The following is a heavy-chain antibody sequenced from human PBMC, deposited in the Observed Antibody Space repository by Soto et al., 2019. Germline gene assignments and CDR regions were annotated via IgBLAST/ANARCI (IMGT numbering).Heavy chain of an antibody. Sequence: TGGSLRLSCAASGFTFSSYWMSRVRQAPGKGLEWVANIKQDGSEKYYVDSVKGRFTISRDNAKNSLYLQMNSLRAEDTAVYYCARIATVVVPAAMPWYYYYMDVWGKGTTVTVSS. CDR2: IKQDGSEK. CDR1: GFTFSSYW. D-gene: IGHD2-2*01. CDR3: ARIATVVVPAAMPWYYYYMDV. V-gene: IGHV3-7*01. J-gene: IGHJ6*03.